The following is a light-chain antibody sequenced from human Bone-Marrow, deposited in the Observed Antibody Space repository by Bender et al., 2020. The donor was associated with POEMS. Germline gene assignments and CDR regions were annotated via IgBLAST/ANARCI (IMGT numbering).Light chain of an antibody. V-gene: IGLV2-8*01. CDR2: AVN. CDR3: CSYAGVSTYYV. Sequence: QSALTQPPSASGSPGQSVTISCTGTSSDVGGYNYVSWYQQHPGKVPKLMIYAVNKRPSGVPDRFSGSKSGNTASLAITGLQAEDEADYYCCSYAGVSTYYVFGTGTKVTVL. J-gene: IGLJ1*01. CDR1: SSDVGGYNY.